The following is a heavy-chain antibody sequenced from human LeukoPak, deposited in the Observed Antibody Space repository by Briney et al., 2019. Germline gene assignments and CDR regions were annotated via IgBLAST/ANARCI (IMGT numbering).Heavy chain of an antibody. J-gene: IGHJ1*01. Sequence: TGGSLRLSCAASGFTLDNAWMNWVRQAPGKGLEWVGRIKSKTDGGTTDYAAPVKGRFTISRDDSKNTLYLQMNSLETEDTAVYYCITGGSGSEKKYFQHWGQGTLVTVSS. CDR3: ITGGSGSEKKYFQH. CDR2: IKSKTDGGTT. CDR1: GFTLDNAW. D-gene: IGHD3-10*01. V-gene: IGHV3-15*01.